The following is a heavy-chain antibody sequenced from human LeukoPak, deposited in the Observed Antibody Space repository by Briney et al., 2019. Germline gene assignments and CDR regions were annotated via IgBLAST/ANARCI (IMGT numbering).Heavy chain of an antibody. CDR1: GYTFTGYY. CDR2: IHPNSGGT. CDR3: ARDRTALVVRPATYNYFDP. D-gene: IGHD2-2*01. V-gene: IGHV1-2*02. J-gene: IGHJ5*02. Sequence: GASVKVSCKASGYTFTGYYMHWVRQAPGQGLEWMGWIHPNSGGTTYAQKFQGRVTITRDTSINTAYMEVTRLTSDDTAVYFCARDRTALVVRPATYNYFDPWGQGTLVIVSS.